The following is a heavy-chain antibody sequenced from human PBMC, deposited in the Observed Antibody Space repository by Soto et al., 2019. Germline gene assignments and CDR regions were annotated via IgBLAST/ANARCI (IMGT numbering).Heavy chain of an antibody. D-gene: IGHD6-13*01. CDR2: IDWDDDK. CDR1: GFSLSTSGMC. CDR3: ARIRIAAAGSYGMDV. V-gene: IGHV2-70*11. J-gene: IGHJ6*02. Sequence: SGPTLVNPTQTLTLTCTFSGFSLSTSGMCVSWIRQPPGKALEWLARIDWDDDKYYSTSLKTRLTISKDTSKNQVVLTMTNMDPVDTATYYCARIRIAAAGSYGMDVWGQGTTVTVSS.